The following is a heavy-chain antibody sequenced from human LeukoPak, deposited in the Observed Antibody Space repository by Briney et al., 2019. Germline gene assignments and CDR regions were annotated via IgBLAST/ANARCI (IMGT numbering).Heavy chain of an antibody. D-gene: IGHD2-21*02. CDR1: GFTFSNAW. J-gene: IGHJ4*02. V-gene: IGHV3-15*01. CDR3: TTDFAVVVAVTAIPY. Sequence: GGSLRLSCAASGFTFSNAWMSWVRQAPGKGLEWVGRIKSKTDGGTTDYAAPVKGRFTISRDDSKNTLYLQMNSLKTEDTAVYYCTTDFAVVVAVTAIPYWGQGTLVTVSS. CDR2: IKSKTDGGTT.